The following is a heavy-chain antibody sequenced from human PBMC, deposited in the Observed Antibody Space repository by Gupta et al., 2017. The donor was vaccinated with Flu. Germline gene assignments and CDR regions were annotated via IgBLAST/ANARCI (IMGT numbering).Heavy chain of an antibody. Sequence: QVQLQESGPGLVKPSGTLSLTCAVSGGSISSSNWWSWVRQPPGKGLEWIGEIYHSGSTNYNPSLKSRVTISVDKSKNQFSLKLSSVTAADTAVYYCARVGYCSSTSCYPGFREDYYYMDVWGKGTTVTVSS. CDR3: ARVGYCSSTSCYPGFREDYYYMDV. CDR2: IYHSGST. V-gene: IGHV4-4*02. D-gene: IGHD2-2*01. J-gene: IGHJ6*03. CDR1: GGSISSSNW.